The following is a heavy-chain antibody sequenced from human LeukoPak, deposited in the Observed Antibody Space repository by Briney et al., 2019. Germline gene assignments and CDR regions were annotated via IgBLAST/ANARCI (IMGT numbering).Heavy chain of an antibody. CDR1: GYTITSYD. J-gene: IGHJ4*02. V-gene: IGHV1-8*01. D-gene: IGHD5-18*01. CDR2: VNPNSGNT. Sequence: GASVKVSCKASGYTITSYDINWVRQATGQGLEWMGWVNPNSGNTGYAQKFQGRVTMTRNTSISTAYMELSSLRSEDTAVYYCAREVGGYGYGTRNPFDYWGQGTLVTVSS. CDR3: AREVGGYGYGTRNPFDY.